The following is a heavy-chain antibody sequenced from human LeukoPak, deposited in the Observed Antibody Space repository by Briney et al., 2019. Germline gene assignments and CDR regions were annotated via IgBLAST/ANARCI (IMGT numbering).Heavy chain of an antibody. V-gene: IGHV1-2*02. CDR1: GYTFTGYY. J-gene: IGHJ4*02. D-gene: IGHD3-22*01. CDR2: INPDSGGT. CDR3: ARELRGGYYYDSSGYYQRDY. Sequence: ASVKVSCKASGYTFTGYYMHWVRQAPGQGLEWMGWINPDSGGTNYAQKFQGRVTMTRDTSISTAYMELSRLRSDDTAVYYCARELRGGYYYDSSGYYQRDYWGQGTLVTVSS.